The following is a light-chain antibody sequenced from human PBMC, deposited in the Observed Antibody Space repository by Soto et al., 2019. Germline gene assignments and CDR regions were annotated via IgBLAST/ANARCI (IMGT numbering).Light chain of an antibody. J-gene: IGKJ2*01. CDR1: QSVSSY. V-gene: IGKV3-15*01. CDR2: GAS. Sequence: EIVMTQSPATLSVSPGERATLSCRASQSVSSYLAWYQQKPGQAPRLLIYGASTRATGIPARFSGSGSGTEFTLTISSLQSEDFAVYYCHQYNNWPLYTFGQGTKLEIK. CDR3: HQYNNWPLYT.